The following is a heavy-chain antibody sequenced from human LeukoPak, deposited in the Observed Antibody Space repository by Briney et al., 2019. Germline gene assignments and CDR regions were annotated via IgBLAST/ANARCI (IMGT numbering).Heavy chain of an antibody. J-gene: IGHJ4*02. V-gene: IGHV4-39*07. Sequence: KPSETLSLTCTVSGGSISSSNYYWGWIRQPPGKGLEWIGSIYYSGSSYYNPSLKSRVTISVDTSKNQFSLKLSSVTAADTAVYYCARDGVAGGFDYWGQGTLVTVSS. CDR2: IYYSGSS. D-gene: IGHD6-19*01. CDR1: GGSISSSNYY. CDR3: ARDGVAGGFDY.